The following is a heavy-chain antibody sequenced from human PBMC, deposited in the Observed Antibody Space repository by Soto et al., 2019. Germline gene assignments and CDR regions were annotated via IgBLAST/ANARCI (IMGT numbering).Heavy chain of an antibody. Sequence: GGSLRLSCAASGFTFSSYSMNWVRQAPGKGLEWVSYISSSSSTIYYADSVKGRFTISRDNAKNSLYLRMNSLRDEDTAVYYCARHHGYSSSWSYNWFDPWGQGTLVTVSS. D-gene: IGHD6-13*01. CDR2: ISSSSSTI. J-gene: IGHJ5*02. V-gene: IGHV3-48*02. CDR3: ARHHGYSSSWSYNWFDP. CDR1: GFTFSSYS.